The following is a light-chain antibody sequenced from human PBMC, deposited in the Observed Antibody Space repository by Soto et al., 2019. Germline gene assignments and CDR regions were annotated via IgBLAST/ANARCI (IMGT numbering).Light chain of an antibody. CDR3: HSYASNLGGHV. V-gene: IGLV1-40*01. Sequence: QSVLTQPPSVSGAPGQRVTISCTGSSSNVGAVHTVQWCQQLSGSAPKLLIFGNNKRASGVPDRFSGSKSGTSASLAITGLQPEDDGDYYCHSYASNLGGHVFGTVTKLTVL. J-gene: IGLJ1*01. CDR1: SSNVGAVHT. CDR2: GNN.